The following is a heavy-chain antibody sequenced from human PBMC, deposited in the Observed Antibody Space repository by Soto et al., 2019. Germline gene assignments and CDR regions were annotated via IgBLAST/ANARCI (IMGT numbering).Heavy chain of an antibody. D-gene: IGHD3-3*01. CDR3: ASHYDMWSGYLSPVDY. V-gene: IGHV3-11*01. CDR1: GYTFGDYY. Sequence: GGSLRLSCAASGYTFGDYYMSLIRQAPGKGLEWISYIDTSGTKIYYADSVKGRFTITRDNAKNSLYLEMNSLRDEDTAVYYCASHYDMWSGYLSPVDYWGQGTLVTVSS. J-gene: IGHJ4*02. CDR2: IDTSGTKI.